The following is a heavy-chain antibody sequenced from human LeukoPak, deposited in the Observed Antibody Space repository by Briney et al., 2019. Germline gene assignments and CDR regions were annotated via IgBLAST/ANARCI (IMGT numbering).Heavy chain of an antibody. CDR1: GFTFSSYA. V-gene: IGHV3-23*01. Sequence: PGGSLRLSCAASGFTFSSYAMSWVRQAPGKGLEWVSAISGSGGSTNYADSVKGRFTISRDNSKDTLYLQMNSPRAEDTALYYCAKRIAAQENFDYWGQGTLVTVSS. J-gene: IGHJ4*02. CDR3: AKRIAAQENFDY. D-gene: IGHD6-6*01. CDR2: ISGSGGST.